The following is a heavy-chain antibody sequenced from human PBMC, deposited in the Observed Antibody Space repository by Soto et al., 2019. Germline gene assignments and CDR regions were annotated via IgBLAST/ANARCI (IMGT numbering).Heavy chain of an antibody. CDR2: IGDSGGST. CDR1: GFTFSNYA. Sequence: EVQLLESGGGLVQPGGSLRLSCAASGFTFSNYAMTWVRQAPGKGLEWVSGIGDSGGSTSYANSVKGRFTISRDNTKYTLYVQMNTVKAEVSAVYYGEKDGLDVWGQGTTVTVSS. CDR3: EKDGLDV. J-gene: IGHJ6*02. V-gene: IGHV3-23*01.